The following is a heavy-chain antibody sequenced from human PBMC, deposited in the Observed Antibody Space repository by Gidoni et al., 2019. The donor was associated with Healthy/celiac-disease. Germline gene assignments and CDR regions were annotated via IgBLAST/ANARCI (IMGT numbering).Heavy chain of an antibody. CDR1: GFTFSSYS. V-gene: IGHV3-21*01. Sequence: EVQLVESGGGLVKPGGSLRLSCAASGFTFSSYSMNWVRQAPGKGLEWVSSISSSSSYIYYADSVKGRFTISRDNAKNSLYLQMNSLRAEDTAVYYCASSGDYDGDPVYYYYYYMDVWGKGTTVTVSS. J-gene: IGHJ6*03. CDR2: ISSSSSYI. D-gene: IGHD1-26*01. CDR3: ASSGDYDGDPVYYYYYYMDV.